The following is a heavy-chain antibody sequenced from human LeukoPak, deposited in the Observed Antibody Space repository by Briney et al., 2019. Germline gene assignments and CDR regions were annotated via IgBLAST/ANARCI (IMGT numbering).Heavy chain of an antibody. CDR1: GFTFSNAW. V-gene: IGHV3-11*04. J-gene: IGHJ4*02. CDR3: ARRFEY. Sequence: GGSLRLSCAASGFTFSNAWMSWVRQAPGKGLEWVSFISGSGSTVYYADSVKGRFTISRDNAKNSLYLQMNSLRAEDTALYYCARRFEYWGQGTLVTVSS. CDR2: ISGSGSTV.